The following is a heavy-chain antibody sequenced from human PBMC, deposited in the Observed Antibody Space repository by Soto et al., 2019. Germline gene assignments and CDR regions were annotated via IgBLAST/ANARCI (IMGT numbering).Heavy chain of an antibody. J-gene: IGHJ4*02. CDR3: ARDRIAAAGTSPPFIDY. CDR2: ISSSSSTI. D-gene: IGHD6-13*01. V-gene: IGHV3-48*01. Sequence: PGGSLRLSCAASGLTFTSYSMNWVRQAPGKGLEWVSYISSSSSTIYYADSVKGRFTISRDNAKNSLYLQMNSLRAEDTAVYYCARDRIAAAGTSPPFIDYWGQGTLVTVSS. CDR1: GLTFTSYS.